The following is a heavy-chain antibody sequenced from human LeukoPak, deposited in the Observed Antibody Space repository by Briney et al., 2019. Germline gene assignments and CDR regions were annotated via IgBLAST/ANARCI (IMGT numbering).Heavy chain of an antibody. Sequence: SETLSLTCTVSGGSISSSSYYWGWIRQSPGKGSEWIGSLYYTGSAYYNPSLKSRVTIFVDTSKNQFSLRVTSVTAADTYVYYCARGFSALVGSGNWFDSWGQGTLVTVSS. D-gene: IGHD2-15*01. CDR3: ARGFSALVGSGNWFDS. CDR1: GGSISSSSYY. V-gene: IGHV4-39*01. CDR2: LYYTGSA. J-gene: IGHJ5*01.